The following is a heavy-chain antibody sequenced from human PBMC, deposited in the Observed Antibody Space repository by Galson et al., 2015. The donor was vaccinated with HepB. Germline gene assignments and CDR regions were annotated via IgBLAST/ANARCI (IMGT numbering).Heavy chain of an antibody. V-gene: IGHV4-61*02. Sequence: TLSLTCTVSGGSISSGSYYWSWIRQPAGKGLEWIGRIYTSGSTNYNPSLKSRVTMSVDTSKNQFSLKLSSVTAADTAVYYCARGYCSSTSCFSFDPWGQGTLVTVSS. CDR1: GGSISSGSYY. CDR3: ARGYCSSTSCFSFDP. CDR2: IYTSGST. J-gene: IGHJ5*02. D-gene: IGHD2-2*01.